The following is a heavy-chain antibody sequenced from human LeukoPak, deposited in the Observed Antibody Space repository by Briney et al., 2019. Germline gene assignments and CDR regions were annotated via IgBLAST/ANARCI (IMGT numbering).Heavy chain of an antibody. D-gene: IGHD2-15*01. V-gene: IGHV3-7*01. CDR1: GFTFSNYW. J-gene: IGHJ4*02. Sequence: LRLSCAASGFTFSNYWMNWVRQAPGKGLEWVARIKQDGSENYYVESVRGRFTIYGDNAKKSVYMQMDSLRAEDTAVYYCAREGYCSGGICSYDNWGQGTLVTVSS. CDR3: AREGYCSGGICSYDN. CDR2: IKQDGSEN.